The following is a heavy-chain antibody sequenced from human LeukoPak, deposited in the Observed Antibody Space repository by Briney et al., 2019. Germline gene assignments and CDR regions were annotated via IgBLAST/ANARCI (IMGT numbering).Heavy chain of an antibody. D-gene: IGHD5-24*01. Sequence: SETLSLTCTVSGGSISSSNYYWGWIRQPPGKRLEWIGTIYYSGSTYYNPSLKSQITTSVDTPRNEFSLKLSSVTAADTAVYYCARGRDDYNFAYWGQGTLVTVSS. J-gene: IGHJ4*02. CDR2: IYYSGST. CDR1: GGSISSSNYY. V-gene: IGHV4-39*02. CDR3: ARGRDDYNFAY.